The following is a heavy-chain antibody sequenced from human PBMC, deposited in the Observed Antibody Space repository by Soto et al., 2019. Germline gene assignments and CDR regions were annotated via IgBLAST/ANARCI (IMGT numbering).Heavy chain of an antibody. CDR2: ISAYNGNT. D-gene: IGHD3-3*01. Sequence: QVQLVQSGAEVKKPGASVKVSCKASGYTFTSYGISWVRQAPGQGLEWMGWISAYNGNTNYAEKLQGRVTMTTDTSTSTAYMELRSLRSDDTAVYYCARILITIFGVVIRPYYGMDVWGQGTTVTVSS. CDR1: GYTFTSYG. J-gene: IGHJ6*02. V-gene: IGHV1-18*01. CDR3: ARILITIFGVVIRPYYGMDV.